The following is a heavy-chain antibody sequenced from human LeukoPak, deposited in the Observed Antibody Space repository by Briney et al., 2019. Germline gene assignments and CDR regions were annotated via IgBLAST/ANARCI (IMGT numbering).Heavy chain of an antibody. Sequence: GGSLRLSCEASGFTFGSYAMSWVRQAPGKGLEWVSAISGSGGSTCYADSVKGRFTISRDNSKNTLYLQMNSLRAEDTAVYYCAKDDGGYSYGSQGYYFDYWGQGTLVTVSS. D-gene: IGHD5-18*01. CDR2: ISGSGGST. V-gene: IGHV3-23*01. CDR3: AKDDGGYSYGSQGYYFDY. J-gene: IGHJ4*02. CDR1: GFTFGSYA.